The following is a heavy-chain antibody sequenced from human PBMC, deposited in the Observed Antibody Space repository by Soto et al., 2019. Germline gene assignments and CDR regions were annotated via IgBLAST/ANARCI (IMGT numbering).Heavy chain of an antibody. V-gene: IGHV3-15*01. D-gene: IGHD3-3*01. J-gene: IGHJ4*02. CDR1: GGFTFNTAW. CDR2: IKSKGDGGTT. CDR3: TTDNLFGVVDSY. Sequence: EEHLVESGGGLVKPGGSLRLSCAASGGFTFNTAWMTWVRQAPGQGLEWVGRIKSKGDGGTTDYAAPVKGRFTISRDDLKNTLYLQMNSLKSEDTAVYYCTTDNLFGVVDSYWGQGTLVTVTS.